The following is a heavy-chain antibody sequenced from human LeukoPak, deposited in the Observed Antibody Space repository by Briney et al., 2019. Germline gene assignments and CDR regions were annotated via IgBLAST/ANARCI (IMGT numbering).Heavy chain of an antibody. D-gene: IGHD2-8*02. V-gene: IGHV1-18*01. CDR1: GYTFTSYG. CDR3: ARDRGVYWWSQAFNYYYYYYMDV. CDR2: ISAYNGNT. J-gene: IGHJ6*03. Sequence: ASVKVSCKASGYTFTSYGISWVRRAPGQGLEWMGWISAYNGNTNYAQKLQGRVTMTTDTSTSTAYMELRSLRSDDTAVYYCARDRGVYWWSQAFNYYYYYYMDVWGKGTTVTVSS.